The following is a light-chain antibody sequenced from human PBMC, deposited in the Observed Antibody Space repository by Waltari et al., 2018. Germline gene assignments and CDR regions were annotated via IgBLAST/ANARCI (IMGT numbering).Light chain of an antibody. CDR1: KWGAKY. J-gene: IGLJ2*01. V-gene: IGLV3-1*01. Sequence: SYDLTQPPSASASPGQPASIPCFGAKWGAKYVSWYQQKPRQSPVLVIYQDTKRPSLIPERFSASNSGNTATLTVSETQAVDEASYYCQTWDSNTVVFGGGTTLTVL. CDR3: QTWDSNTVV. CDR2: QDT.